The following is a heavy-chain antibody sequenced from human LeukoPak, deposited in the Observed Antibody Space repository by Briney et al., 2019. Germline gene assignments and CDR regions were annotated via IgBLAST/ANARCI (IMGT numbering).Heavy chain of an antibody. J-gene: IGHJ4*02. CDR3: ASEGGTAMVTV. CDR1: GGSISSYY. D-gene: IGHD5-18*01. Sequence: PSQTLSLTCTVSGGSISSYYWSWIRQPPGKGLEWIGYIYYSGSTNYNPSLKSRVTISVDTSKNQFSLKLSSVTAADTAVYYCASEGGTAMVTVGGQGTLVTVSS. CDR2: IYYSGST. V-gene: IGHV4-59*08.